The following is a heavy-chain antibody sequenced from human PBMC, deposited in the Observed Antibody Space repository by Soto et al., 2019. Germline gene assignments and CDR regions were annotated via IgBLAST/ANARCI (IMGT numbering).Heavy chain of an antibody. CDR1: GHTFTSYD. Sequence: QVQLVQSGAEVKKPGASVTVSCKASGHTFTSYDIHWVRHATGQGLEWMGWMNPNNGNTGYAQKFQGRVTMTRDTSIITAYMEVSGRRYEDTAVYYCARAEGRSLYRDSWGKGTLVTGSS. CDR2: MNPNNGNT. D-gene: IGHD3-3*01. V-gene: IGHV1-8*01. CDR3: ARAEGRSLYRDS. J-gene: IGHJ5*01.